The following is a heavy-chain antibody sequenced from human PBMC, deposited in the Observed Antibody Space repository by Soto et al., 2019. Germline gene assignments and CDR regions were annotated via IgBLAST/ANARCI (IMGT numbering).Heavy chain of an antibody. Sequence: GGSLRLSCLASGFTFSDYAMTWVRHVPGRGLEWVSSLNGAGGSTYYADSVRGRFTISRDNSQSTLFLQMNRLTVDDTAIYYCAAPRDEYGSGISWFTYGMDVWGQGTTVTVSS. CDR2: LNGAGGST. CDR1: GFTFSDYA. D-gene: IGHD3-10*01. V-gene: IGHV3-23*01. CDR3: AAPRDEYGSGISWFTYGMDV. J-gene: IGHJ6*02.